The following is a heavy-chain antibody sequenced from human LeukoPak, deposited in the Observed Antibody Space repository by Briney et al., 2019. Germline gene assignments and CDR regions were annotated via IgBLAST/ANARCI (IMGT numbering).Heavy chain of an antibody. Sequence: GGSLRLSCAASGFTFSSYEMNWVRQAPGKGLEWVSYISSSGSTIYYADSVKGRFTSSRDNAKNSLYLQMNSLRAEDTAVYYCARAITMVRGGYYYMDVWGKGTTVTISS. CDR2: ISSSGSTI. CDR3: ARAITMVRGGYYYMDV. D-gene: IGHD3-10*01. J-gene: IGHJ6*03. V-gene: IGHV3-48*03. CDR1: GFTFSSYE.